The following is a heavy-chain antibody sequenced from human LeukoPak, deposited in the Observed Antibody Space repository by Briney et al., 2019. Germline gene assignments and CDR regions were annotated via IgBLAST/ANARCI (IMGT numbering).Heavy chain of an antibody. V-gene: IGHV1-46*01. CDR2: INPSGGST. D-gene: IGHD3-22*01. CDR1: GYTFTSYY. Sequence: GASVEVSCKASGYTFTSYYMHWVRQAPGQGLEWMGIINPSGGSTSYAQKFQGRVTMTRGMSTSTVYMELSSLRSEDTAVYYCARDHYDSSGYYPNWFDPWGQGTLVTVSS. J-gene: IGHJ5*02. CDR3: ARDHYDSSGYYPNWFDP.